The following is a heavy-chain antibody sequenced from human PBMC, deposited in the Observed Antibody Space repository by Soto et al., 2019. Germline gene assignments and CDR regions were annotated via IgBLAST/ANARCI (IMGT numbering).Heavy chain of an antibody. J-gene: IGHJ6*02. Sequence: QVQLVQSGAEVKKPGASVKVSCKGSGYTFSTYSITWMRQAPGQGLEWMGWINAFNGNTNYAQKFQGRVTMTTDTYKSTVYMALRSLRSGDRAVYDCAGDWDNSGWGGGRGMDVWGHGTTVIVSS. CDR3: AGDWDNSGWGGGRGMDV. CDR1: GYTFSTYS. D-gene: IGHD6-19*01. CDR2: INAFNGNT. V-gene: IGHV1-18*01.